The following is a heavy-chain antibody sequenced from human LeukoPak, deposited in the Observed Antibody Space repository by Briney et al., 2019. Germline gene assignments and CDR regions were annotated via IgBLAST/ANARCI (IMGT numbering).Heavy chain of an antibody. D-gene: IGHD3-10*01. J-gene: IGHJ4*02. V-gene: IGHV3-21*01. CDR3: ARDHDPLAAASADYGSGSYGY. CDR2: ISSSSSYI. Sequence: GGTLRLSCAASGFTFSSYSMNWVRQAPGKGLEWVSSISSSSSYIYYADSVKGRFTISRDNAKNSLYLQMNSLRAEDTAVYYCARDHDPLAAASADYGSGSYGYWGQGTLVTVSS. CDR1: GFTFSSYS.